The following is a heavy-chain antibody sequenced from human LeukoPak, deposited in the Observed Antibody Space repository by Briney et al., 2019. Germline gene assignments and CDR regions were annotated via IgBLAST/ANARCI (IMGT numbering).Heavy chain of an antibody. CDR1: GGSISSGGYS. D-gene: IGHD4-17*01. CDR3: ARGNYGDYPYFDY. V-gene: IGHV4-31*03. J-gene: IGHJ4*02. CDR2: IYYSGST. Sequence: PSQTLSLTCTVSGGSISSGGYSWSWLRQHPGKGLEWIGYIYYSGSTYYNPSLKSRVTISVDTSKNQFSLKLSSVTAADTAVYYCARGNYGDYPYFDYWGQGTLVTVSS.